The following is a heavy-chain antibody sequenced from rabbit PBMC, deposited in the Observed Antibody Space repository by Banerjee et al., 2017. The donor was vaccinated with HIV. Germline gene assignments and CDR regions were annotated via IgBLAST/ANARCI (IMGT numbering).Heavy chain of an antibody. Sequence: QSLEESGGGLVQPEGSLTLTCKASRFSFGSNDYMCWVRQAPGKGLEWIACIYSGNSGYSYYATWATGRFTISKTSSTTVTLQVTSLTVADTATYFCARDTASSFSSYGMDLWGPGTLVTVS. J-gene: IGHJ6*01. V-gene: IGHV1S40*01. CDR2: IYSGNSGYS. D-gene: IGHD8-1*01. CDR1: RFSFGSNDY. CDR3: ARDTASSFSSYGMDL.